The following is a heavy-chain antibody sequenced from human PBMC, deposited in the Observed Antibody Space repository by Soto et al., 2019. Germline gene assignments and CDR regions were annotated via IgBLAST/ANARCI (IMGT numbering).Heavy chain of an antibody. J-gene: IGHJ6*02. CDR1: GYTFTSYG. V-gene: IGHV1-18*01. CDR3: ARLGVVPAAMPVTLYYYYGMDV. CDR2: ISAYNGNT. Sequence: ASVKVSCKASGYTFTSYGISWVRQAPGQGLEWMGWISAYNGNTNYAQKLQGRVTMTTDTSTSTAYMELRSLRSDDTAVYYCARLGVVPAAMPVTLYYYYGMDVWGQGTTVTVSS. D-gene: IGHD2-2*01.